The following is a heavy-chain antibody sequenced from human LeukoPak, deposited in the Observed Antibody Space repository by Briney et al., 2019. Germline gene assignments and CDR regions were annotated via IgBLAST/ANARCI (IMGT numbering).Heavy chain of an antibody. J-gene: IGHJ4*02. CDR1: GGSFSGYY. Sequence: PSETLSLTCAVYGGSFSGYYWSWIRQPPGKGLEWIGSIYYSGTTFYNPSLKSRVTISVDTSKNQFSLKLTSVTAADTAVYYCARHLGQWLDYFDYWGQGTLVTVSS. D-gene: IGHD6-19*01. CDR3: ARHLGQWLDYFDY. CDR2: IYYSGTT. V-gene: IGHV4-34*01.